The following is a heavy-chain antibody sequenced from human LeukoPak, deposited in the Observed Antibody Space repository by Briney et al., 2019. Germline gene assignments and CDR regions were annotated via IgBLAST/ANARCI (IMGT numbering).Heavy chain of an antibody. CDR3: ARRGIVVVPAAPNGYNWFDP. CDR2: INHSGST. CDR1: GGSISSYY. V-gene: IGHV4-34*01. Sequence: SETLSLTCTVSGGSISSYYWGWIRQPPGKGLEWIGEINHSGSTNYNPSLKSRVTISVDTSKNQFSLKLSSVTAADTAVYYCARRGIVVVPAAPNGYNWFDPWGQGTLVTVSS. D-gene: IGHD2-2*01. J-gene: IGHJ5*02.